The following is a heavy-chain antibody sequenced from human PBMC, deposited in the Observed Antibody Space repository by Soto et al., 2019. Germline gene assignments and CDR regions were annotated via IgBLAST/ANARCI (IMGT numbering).Heavy chain of an antibody. CDR1: GGTFSSYT. D-gene: IGHD1-26*01. Sequence: ASVKVSCKASGGTFSSYTSSWVRQAPGQGLEWMGRIIPILGIANYAQKFQGRVTITADKSTSTAYMELSSLRSEDTAVYYCAGRIVGAGNWFDPWGQGTLVTVSS. V-gene: IGHV1-69*02. J-gene: IGHJ5*02. CDR3: AGRIVGAGNWFDP. CDR2: IIPILGIA.